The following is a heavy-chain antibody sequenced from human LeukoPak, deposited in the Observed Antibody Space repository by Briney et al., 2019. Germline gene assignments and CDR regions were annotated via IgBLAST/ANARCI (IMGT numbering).Heavy chain of an antibody. D-gene: IGHD4-11*01. CDR2: ITSRGSTI. Sequence: PGGSLRLSCAASGFTFSDYFMSWIRQAPGKGLEWVSYITSRGSTIYYADSVKGRFTISRDNAKNSLYLQMNSLRAEDTAVYYCARGVPPYSNYGHYYYYYMDVWGKGTTVTVSS. J-gene: IGHJ6*03. CDR3: ARGVPPYSNYGHYYYYYMDV. CDR1: GFTFSDYF. V-gene: IGHV3-11*04.